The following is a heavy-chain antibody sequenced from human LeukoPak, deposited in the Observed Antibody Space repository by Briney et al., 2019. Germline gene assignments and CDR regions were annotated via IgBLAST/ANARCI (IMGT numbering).Heavy chain of an antibody. CDR1: GYTFTGYY. D-gene: IGHD3-16*01. Sequence: GASVKVSCKASGYTFTGYYMHWVRQAPGQGLEWMGWINPNSGGTNYAQKFQGRVTMTRDTSISTAYMELSRLRSDDTAVYYCAREVTSPYPYYFDYWGQGTLVTVSS. V-gene: IGHV1-2*02. CDR2: INPNSGGT. J-gene: IGHJ4*02. CDR3: AREVTSPYPYYFDY.